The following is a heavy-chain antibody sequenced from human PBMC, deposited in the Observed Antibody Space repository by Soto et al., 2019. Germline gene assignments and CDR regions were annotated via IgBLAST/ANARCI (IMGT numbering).Heavy chain of an antibody. CDR2: VYFSGNT. Sequence: SETLSLTCTVSGGALSSYYWTLIRQSPGKGLEWIGYVYFSGNTNYNPSLKSRVTISIDTYKNQFSLRLASVTAADTAFYYCGSVRPSGYALSWGKGTLFTVSS. CDR1: GGALSSYY. CDR3: GSVRPSGYALS. D-gene: IGHD6-25*01. V-gene: IGHV4-59*01. J-gene: IGHJ5*02.